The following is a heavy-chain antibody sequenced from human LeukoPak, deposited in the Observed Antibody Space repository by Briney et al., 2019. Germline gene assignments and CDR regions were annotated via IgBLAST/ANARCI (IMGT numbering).Heavy chain of an antibody. CDR3: ARSTVVTTYFDY. V-gene: IGHV4-61*01. CDR2: IYYSGST. J-gene: IGHJ4*02. CDR1: GASISGSSYY. D-gene: IGHD4-23*01. Sequence: SETLSLTCTVSGASISGSSYYWSWIRQPPGKGLEWIGYIYYSGSTNYNPSLKSRVTISVDTSKNQFSLKLSSVTAADTAVYYCARSTVVTTYFDYWGQGTLVTVSS.